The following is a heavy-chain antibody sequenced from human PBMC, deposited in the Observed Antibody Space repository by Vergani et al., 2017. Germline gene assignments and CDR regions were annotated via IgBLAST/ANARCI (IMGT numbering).Heavy chain of an antibody. Sequence: QVQLQESGPGLVKPSETLSLTCAVSGFSIDNGYYWDWIRQPPGKGLEWIGSIYRTGRTHFNPSLKSRVTISVDTSNNHFSLRLNSLTAADTAVYYCARRSGIVYDIFSGTQYFFDFWGQGTLVIVSS. CDR1: GFSIDNGYY. D-gene: IGHD3-9*01. J-gene: IGHJ4*02. CDR2: IYRTGRT. CDR3: ARRSGIVYDIFSGTQYFFDF. V-gene: IGHV4-38-2*01.